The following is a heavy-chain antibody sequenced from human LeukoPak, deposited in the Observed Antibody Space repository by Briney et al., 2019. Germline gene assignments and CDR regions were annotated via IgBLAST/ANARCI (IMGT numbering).Heavy chain of an antibody. CDR1: GFTLSSYE. J-gene: IGHJ4*02. D-gene: IGHD2-2*01. CDR2: ISTSGSTK. V-gene: IGHV3-48*03. Sequence: PGGSLRLSCAASGFTLSSYEMNWVRQAPGKGLEWVSYISTSGSTKYYADSVEGRFTISRDNAENSLYLQMNSLRAEDTAVYYCARRYCSSTSCTLDYWGQGTLVTVSS. CDR3: ARRYCSSTSCTLDY.